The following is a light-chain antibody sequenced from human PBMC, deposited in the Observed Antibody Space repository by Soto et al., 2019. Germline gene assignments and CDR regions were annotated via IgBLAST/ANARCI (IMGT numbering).Light chain of an antibody. CDR2: EVS. CDR3: SSYTSSSTWV. Sequence: QSALTQPASVSGSPGQSITISCTGTSSDVGGYSYVSWYQQHPGKAPKLMIYEVSYRPSGVSNRFSGSKSGNTASLTISGLQAEDEADYYCSSYTSSSTWVFGGGTKRTVL. CDR1: SSDVGGYSY. V-gene: IGLV2-14*01. J-gene: IGLJ3*02.